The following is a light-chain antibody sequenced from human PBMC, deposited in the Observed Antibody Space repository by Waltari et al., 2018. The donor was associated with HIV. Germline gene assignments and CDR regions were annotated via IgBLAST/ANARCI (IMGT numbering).Light chain of an antibody. CDR3: QQYNSYPYT. J-gene: IGKJ2*01. CDR1: HSISRW. CDR2: KAS. Sequence: DIQMTQSPSTLSASVGDTVTITCRASHSISRWLAWYRQKPGQAPNLLIQKASNLESGVPSRFSGSGSVTDFTLTISSQQPDDFATYYCQQYNSYPYTFGQGTKLEI. V-gene: IGKV1-5*03.